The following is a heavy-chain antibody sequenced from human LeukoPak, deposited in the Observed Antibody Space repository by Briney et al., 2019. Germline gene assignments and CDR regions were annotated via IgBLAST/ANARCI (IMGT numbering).Heavy chain of an antibody. D-gene: IGHD2-2*01. Sequence: GGSLRLSCAASGFTFSSYAMSWVRQAPGKGLEWVSAISGSGGSTYYADSVKGRFTISRDNSKNTLYLQMNSLRAEDTAVYYCAKEGYCSSTSCYGMYYFDYWGQGTLVTVSS. J-gene: IGHJ4*02. CDR1: GFTFSSYA. V-gene: IGHV3-23*01. CDR2: ISGSGGST. CDR3: AKEGYCSSTSCYGMYYFDY.